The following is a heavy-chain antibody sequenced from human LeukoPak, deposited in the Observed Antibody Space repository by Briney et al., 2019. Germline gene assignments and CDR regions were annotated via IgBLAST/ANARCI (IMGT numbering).Heavy chain of an antibody. J-gene: IGHJ4*02. CDR3: ARGKGDYYDTFFDY. V-gene: IGHV4-59*08. CDR2: IYYSGST. Sequence: SETLSLTCTVSGGSISSYYWSWIRQPPGKGLEWIGYIYYSGSTNYNPSLKSRVTISVDTSKNQFSLKLSSVTAADTAVYYCARGKGDYYDTFFDYWGQGTLVTVSS. D-gene: IGHD3-22*01. CDR1: GGSISSYY.